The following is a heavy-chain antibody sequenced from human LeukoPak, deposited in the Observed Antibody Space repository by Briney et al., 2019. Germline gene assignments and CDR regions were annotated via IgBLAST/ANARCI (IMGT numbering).Heavy chain of an antibody. Sequence: PSETLSLTCAVYGGSFSGYYWSWIRQPPGKGLEWIGEINHSGSTNYNPSLKSRVTISVDTSKNQFSLKPSSVTAADTAVYYCARMDEYGTKAPYWGQGTLVTVSS. J-gene: IGHJ4*02. CDR3: ARMDEYGTKAPY. D-gene: IGHD1-14*01. CDR2: INHSGST. V-gene: IGHV4-34*01. CDR1: GGSFSGYY.